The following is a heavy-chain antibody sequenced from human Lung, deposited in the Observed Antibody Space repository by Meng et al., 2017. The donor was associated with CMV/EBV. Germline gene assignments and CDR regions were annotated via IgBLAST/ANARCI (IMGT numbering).Heavy chain of an antibody. CDR1: GFTFSNHY. D-gene: IGHD5-12*01. CDR3: ARGGGWVVATRGKAFDI. J-gene: IGHJ3*02. CDR2: ISSPGGST. Sequence: SXAASGFTFSNHYMSWIRQAPGKGLEWLSYISSPGGSTYYADSVRGRLTISRDNAKNSLYLQMNSLRADDTAVYFCARGGGWVVATRGKAFDIWGQGXLVTVSS. V-gene: IGHV3-11*01.